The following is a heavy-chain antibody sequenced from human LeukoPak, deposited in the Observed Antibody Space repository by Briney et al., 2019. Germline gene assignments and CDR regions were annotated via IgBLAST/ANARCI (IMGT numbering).Heavy chain of an antibody. CDR2: ISSDSSTT. D-gene: IGHD5-12*01. J-gene: IGHJ4*02. V-gene: IGHV3-48*04. Sequence: GGSLRLSCAASGYIFSSFGVNWVRQAPGKGLEWVSYISSDSSTTHYADSVKGRFTISRDNAKNSLYLQMNSLSAEDTAVYYCAKDRPTWPIDYWGQGTLVTVSS. CDR1: GYIFSSFG. CDR3: AKDRPTWPIDY.